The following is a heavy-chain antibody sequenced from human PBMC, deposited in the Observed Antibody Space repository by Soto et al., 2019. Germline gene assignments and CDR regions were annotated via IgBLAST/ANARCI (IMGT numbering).Heavy chain of an antibody. D-gene: IGHD6-6*01. J-gene: IGHJ5*02. V-gene: IGHV4-59*01. Sequence: PSQTLSLTCTVSGGSISSYYWSWIRQPPGKGLEWIGYIYYSGSTNYNPSLKSRVTISVDTSKNQFSLKLSSVTAADTAVYYCARDRHEYSSFSLPPQHWLDPWGQGALVTVSS. CDR3: ARDRHEYSSFSLPPQHWLDP. CDR2: IYYSGST. CDR1: GGSISSYY.